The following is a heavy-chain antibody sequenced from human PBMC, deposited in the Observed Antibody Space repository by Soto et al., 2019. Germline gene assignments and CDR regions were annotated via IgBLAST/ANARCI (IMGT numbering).Heavy chain of an antibody. V-gene: IGHV4-30-4*01. CDR3: ASSSLYGMDV. CDR1: GGSISSGYYC. J-gene: IGHJ6*02. CDR2: LYYSGNT. Sequence: SETLSLTCSVSGGSISSGYYCWSCIRQPPGKGLEWIGNLYYSGNTYYNPSLTSRLIKSKDTSKNLFSLKGGSVTAANTAVYYCASSSLYGMDVGGRGTTVTVSS.